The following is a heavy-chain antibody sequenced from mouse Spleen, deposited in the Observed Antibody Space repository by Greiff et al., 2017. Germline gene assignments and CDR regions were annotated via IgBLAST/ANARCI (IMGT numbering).Heavy chain of an antibody. CDR2: INPGSGGT. CDR1: GYAFTNYL. D-gene: IGHD1-1*01. Sequence: QVQLQQSGAELVRPGTSVKVSCKASGYAFTNYLIEWVKQRPGQGLEWIGVINPGSGGTNYNEKFKGKATLTADKSSSTAYMQLSSLTSDDSAVYFCARFGYYGSSYDAMDYWGQGTSVTVSS. J-gene: IGHJ4*01. V-gene: IGHV1-54*01. CDR3: ARFGYYGSSYDAMDY.